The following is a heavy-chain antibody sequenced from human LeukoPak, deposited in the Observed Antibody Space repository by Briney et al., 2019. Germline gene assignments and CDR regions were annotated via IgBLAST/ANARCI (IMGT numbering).Heavy chain of an antibody. J-gene: IGHJ4*02. D-gene: IGHD6-13*01. CDR3: ARLTGIAAAGDY. CDR1: GGSITSYY. V-gene: IGHV4-59*08. CDR2: IYYSGST. Sequence: PSETLSHTCTVSGGSITSYYWSWIRQPPGKGLEWIGYIYYSGSTNYNPSLKSRVTISVDTSKNQFSLKLSSVTAADTAVYYCARLTGIAAAGDYWGQGTLVTVSS.